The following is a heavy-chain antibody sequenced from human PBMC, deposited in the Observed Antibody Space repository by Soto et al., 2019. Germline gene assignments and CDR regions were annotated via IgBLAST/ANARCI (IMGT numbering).Heavy chain of an antibody. CDR1: GFTFSSYS. CDR2: ISSSSSYI. Sequence: EVQLVESGGGLVKPGGSLRLSCAASGFTFSSYSMNWVRQAPGKGLEWVSSISSSSSYIYYADSVKGRFTISRDNAKNSLYLQINSLRAEDTAVYYCARDRGAGYCSGGSCYAVPNDYWGQGTLVTVSS. D-gene: IGHD2-15*01. CDR3: ARDRGAGYCSGGSCYAVPNDY. V-gene: IGHV3-21*01. J-gene: IGHJ4*02.